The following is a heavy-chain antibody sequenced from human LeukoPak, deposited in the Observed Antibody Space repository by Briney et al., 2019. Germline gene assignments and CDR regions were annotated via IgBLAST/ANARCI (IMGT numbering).Heavy chain of an antibody. J-gene: IGHJ4*02. Sequence: GASVKVSCKASGGTFSSYAISWVRQAPGQGLEWMGRIIPNFGIANYAQKFQGRVTITADKSTSTAYMELSSLRSEDTAVYYCAKTYIAVAGKGDYWGQGTLVTVSS. CDR2: IIPNFGIA. D-gene: IGHD6-19*01. V-gene: IGHV1-69*04. CDR3: AKTYIAVAGKGDY. CDR1: GGTFSSYA.